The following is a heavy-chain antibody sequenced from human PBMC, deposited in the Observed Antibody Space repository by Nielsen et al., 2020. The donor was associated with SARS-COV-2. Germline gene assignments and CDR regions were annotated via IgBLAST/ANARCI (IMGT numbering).Heavy chain of an antibody. V-gene: IGHV2-70*11. D-gene: IGHD4-17*01. Sequence: SGPTLVKPTQTLTLTCTFSGFSLSTSGMCVSWIRQPPGKALEWLARIDWDDDKYYSTSLKTRFTISKDTSKNQVVLTMTNMDPVDTATYYCARTHDYGDYSLVEWGQGILVTVSS. J-gene: IGHJ4*02. CDR3: ARTHDYGDYSLVE. CDR2: IDWDDDK. CDR1: GFSLSTSGMC.